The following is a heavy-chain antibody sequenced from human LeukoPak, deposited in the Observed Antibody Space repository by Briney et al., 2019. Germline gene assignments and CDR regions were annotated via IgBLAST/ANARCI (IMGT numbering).Heavy chain of an antibody. CDR1: GFTFSSYA. J-gene: IGHJ4*02. CDR2: ISYDGSNK. CDR3: ARSPYDILTGSEYYFDY. V-gene: IGHV3-30-3*01. D-gene: IGHD3-9*01. Sequence: GRSLRLSCAASGFTFSSYARHWVRQAPGKGLEWVAVISYDGSNKYYADSVKGRFTISRDNSKNTLYLQMNSLRAEDTAVYYCARSPYDILTGSEYYFDYWGQGTLVTVSS.